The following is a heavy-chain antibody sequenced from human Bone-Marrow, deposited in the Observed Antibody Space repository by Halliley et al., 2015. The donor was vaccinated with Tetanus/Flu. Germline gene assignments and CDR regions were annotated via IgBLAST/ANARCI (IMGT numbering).Heavy chain of an antibody. CDR3: ARDLRHCSDGACAN. CDR2: VSYDGRDK. D-gene: IGHD2-15*01. V-gene: IGHV3-30*03. Sequence: WVAAVSYDGRDKYYADPVKGRFPISRDNSNNALDLQMNNLRSEDTALYYCARDLRHCSDGACANWGPGTRVAVSS. J-gene: IGHJ4*02.